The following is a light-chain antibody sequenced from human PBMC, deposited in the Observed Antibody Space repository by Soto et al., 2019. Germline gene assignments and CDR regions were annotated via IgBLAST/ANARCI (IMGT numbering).Light chain of an antibody. CDR2: LGS. CDR1: QSLLHSNGYNY. CDR3: MQALQTRNT. V-gene: IGKV2-28*01. Sequence: DIVMTQSPLSLPVTPGEPATISCRSSQSLLHSNGYNYLDWYLQKPGQSPQLLIYLGSNRASGVPDRFSGSGSGTEFTLKISRVEAEDVGLYYCMQALQTRNTFGQGTKLEIK. J-gene: IGKJ2*01.